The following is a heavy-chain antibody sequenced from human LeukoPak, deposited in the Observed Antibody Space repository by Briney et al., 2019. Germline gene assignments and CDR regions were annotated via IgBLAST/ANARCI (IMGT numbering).Heavy chain of an antibody. J-gene: IGHJ3*02. Sequence: GGSLRLSCAASGFTFSSYAMSWVRQAPGKRLEWVSAISGSGGSTYYADSVKGRFTISRDNSKNTLYLQMNSLRAEDTAVYYCAKDDYGDPGAFDIWGQGTMVTVSS. V-gene: IGHV3-23*01. CDR1: GFTFSSYA. CDR2: ISGSGGST. CDR3: AKDDYGDPGAFDI. D-gene: IGHD4-17*01.